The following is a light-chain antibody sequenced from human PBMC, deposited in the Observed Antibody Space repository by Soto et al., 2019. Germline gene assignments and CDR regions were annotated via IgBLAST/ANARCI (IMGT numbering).Light chain of an antibody. CDR3: QQRSNWPPVT. CDR1: QSVSSNY. J-gene: IGKJ4*01. CDR2: DAS. V-gene: IGKV3-11*01. Sequence: EIVLRQSPGALSWARGERATVSCRASQSVSSNYLASYQQKPGQAPRLLILDASDRATGIPARFSGSGSGTNFTLTISSLETQDFAVYYCQQRSNWPPVTFGGGTK.